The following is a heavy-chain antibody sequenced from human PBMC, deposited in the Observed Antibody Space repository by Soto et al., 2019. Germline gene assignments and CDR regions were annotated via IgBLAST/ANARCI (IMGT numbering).Heavy chain of an antibody. V-gene: IGHV3-74*01. Sequence: VGSLRLSCAASGLTFNRYWMHWVRHAPGKGLVWVSHINTDGTNSNYADSVKGRLTISRDNAKSTLFLQMNSLRDEDTAVYYCAREFCSGGDCYTYYFDPWGQGIPVTV. CDR3: AREFCSGGDCYTYYFDP. CDR2: INTDGTNS. CDR1: GLTFNRYW. D-gene: IGHD2-21*02. J-gene: IGHJ5*02.